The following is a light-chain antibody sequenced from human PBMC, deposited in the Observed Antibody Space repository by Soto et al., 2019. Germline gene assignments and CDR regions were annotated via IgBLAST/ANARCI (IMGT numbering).Light chain of an antibody. J-gene: IGLJ1*01. V-gene: IGLV2-23*01. CDR1: TSDVGSYYL. CDR2: DGS. Sequence: QSALTQPASVSGSPGQSIPISCSGPTSDVGSYYLVSWYQQHPGKAPKLIIYDGSKRPSGVSNRFSGSKSGNPASLTISGLQAEDEADYYCCSYAGRTTPYVFGTGTKLTVL. CDR3: CSYAGRTTPYV.